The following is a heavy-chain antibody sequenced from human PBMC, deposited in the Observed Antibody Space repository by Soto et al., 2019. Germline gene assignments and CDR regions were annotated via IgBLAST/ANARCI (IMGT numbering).Heavy chain of an antibody. D-gene: IGHD5-12*01. CDR2: IYHSGST. J-gene: IGHJ5*02. CDR1: GYSISSGYY. Sequence: SENLSLTCAVSGYSISSGYYWGWIRQPPGKGLEWIGSIYHSGSTYYNPSLKSRVTISVDTSKNQFSLKLSSVTAADTAVYYCATGGWLQLIWFDTWGQATLLP. V-gene: IGHV4-38-2*01. CDR3: ATGGWLQLIWFDT.